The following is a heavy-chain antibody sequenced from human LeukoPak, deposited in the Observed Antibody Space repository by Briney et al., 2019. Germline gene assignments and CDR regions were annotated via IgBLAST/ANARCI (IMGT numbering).Heavy chain of an antibody. CDR2: IYTSGST. CDR3: ARDGRGSYYNWFDP. D-gene: IGHD1-26*01. J-gene: IGHJ5*02. V-gene: IGHV4-61*02. Sequence: PSETLSLTCTVSGGSISSGSYYWSWIRQPAGKGLEWIGRIYTSGSTNYNPSLKSRVTIPVDTSKNQFSLKLSSVTAADTAVYYCARDGRGSYYNWFDPWGQGTLVTVSS. CDR1: GGSISSGSYY.